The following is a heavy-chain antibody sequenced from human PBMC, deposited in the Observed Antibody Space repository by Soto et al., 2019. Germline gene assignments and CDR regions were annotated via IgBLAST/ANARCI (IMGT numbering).Heavy chain of an antibody. CDR3: ATMGSY. CDR1: GFTFTKAW. D-gene: IGHD3-16*01. Sequence: EVQLVESGGGLVTPGGSLRLTCAASGFTFTKAWMNWVRQAPGKGLEWVGHIKSNIDGATTDYAAPVRGRFNISRDDSKNTLYLQQNSLKIEDTSVYYCATMGSYWGQGTLVTVSS. V-gene: IGHV3-15*07. CDR2: IKSNIDGATT. J-gene: IGHJ4*02.